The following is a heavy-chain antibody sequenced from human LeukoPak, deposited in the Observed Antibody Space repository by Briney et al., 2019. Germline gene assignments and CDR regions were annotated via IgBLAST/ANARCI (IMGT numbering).Heavy chain of an antibody. D-gene: IGHD2-2*01. J-gene: IGHJ4*02. Sequence: PGGSLRLSCAASGFTFSSYAMSWVRQAPGKRLEWVSAISGSGGSTYYADSVKGRFTISRDNSKNTLYLQMNSLRAEDTALYYCASGHYCSSSNCYFAWGDFDSWGQGTLVTVSS. CDR2: ISGSGGST. V-gene: IGHV3-23*01. CDR1: GFTFSSYA. CDR3: ASGHYCSSSNCYFAWGDFDS.